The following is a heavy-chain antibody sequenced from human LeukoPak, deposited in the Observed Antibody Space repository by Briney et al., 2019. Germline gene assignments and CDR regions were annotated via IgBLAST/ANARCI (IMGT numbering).Heavy chain of an antibody. CDR2: IYYSGST. J-gene: IGHJ5*02. V-gene: IGHV4-59*01. D-gene: IGHD3-3*01. CDR1: GGSISSYY. CDR3: ARGGYDFWSDYANWFDP. Sequence: SETLSLTCTVSGGSISSYYWSWIRQPPGKGLEWIGYIYYSGSTTYNPSLKSRVTISVDTSKNQFSLNLRSVTAADTAVYYCARGGYDFWSDYANWFDPWGQGALVTVSS.